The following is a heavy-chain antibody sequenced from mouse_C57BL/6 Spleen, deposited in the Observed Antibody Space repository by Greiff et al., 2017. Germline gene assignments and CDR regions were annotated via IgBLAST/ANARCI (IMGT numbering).Heavy chain of an antibody. CDR2: INPYNGDT. D-gene: IGHD1-1*01. J-gene: IGHJ1*03. V-gene: IGHV1-20*01. Sequence: VQLKQSGPELVKPGDSVKISCKASGYSFTGYFMNWVMQSHGKSLEWIGRINPYNGDTFYNQKFKGKATLTVDKSSSTAHMELRSLTSEDSAVYYCAVVATPYWYCDVWGTGTTVTVSS. CDR1: GYSFTGYF. CDR3: AVVATPYWYCDV.